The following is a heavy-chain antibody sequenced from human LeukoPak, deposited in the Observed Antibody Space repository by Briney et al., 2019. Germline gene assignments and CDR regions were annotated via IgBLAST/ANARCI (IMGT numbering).Heavy chain of an antibody. CDR2: ISSSSSYI. Sequence: GGSLRLSRAASGFTFSSYSMNWVHQAPGKGLEWVSSISSSSSYIYYADSVKGRFTISRDNAKNSLYLQMNSLRAEDTAVYYCARDAGGRYYVPNWFDPWGQGTLVTVSS. V-gene: IGHV3-21*01. CDR3: ARDAGGRYYVPNWFDP. D-gene: IGHD3-10*02. J-gene: IGHJ5*02. CDR1: GFTFSSYS.